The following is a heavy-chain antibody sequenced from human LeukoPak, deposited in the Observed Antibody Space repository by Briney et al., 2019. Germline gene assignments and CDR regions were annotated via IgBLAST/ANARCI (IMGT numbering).Heavy chain of an antibody. J-gene: IGHJ4*02. Sequence: SETLSLTCTVSGGSISSGGYYWSWIRQHPGKGLEWIGYIYYSGSTYYNPSLKSRVTISVDTSKNQFSLKLSSVTAADTAVYYCARYSYGGFYFDYWGQGTLVTVSS. CDR2: IYYSGST. CDR1: GGSISSGGYY. CDR3: ARYSYGGFYFDY. D-gene: IGHD5-18*01. V-gene: IGHV4-31*03.